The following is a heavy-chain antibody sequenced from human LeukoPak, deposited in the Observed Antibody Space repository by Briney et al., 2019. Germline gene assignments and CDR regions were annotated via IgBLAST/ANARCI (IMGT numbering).Heavy chain of an antibody. CDR3: ARGPLGGYYNYGMDV. CDR1: GFTFSSYA. CDR2: ISYDGSNK. V-gene: IGHV3-30-3*01. D-gene: IGHD3-16*01. Sequence: GGSLRLSCAASGFTFSSYAMHWVRQAPGKGLEWVAVISYDGSNKYYADSVKGRFTISRDNSKNTLYLQMNSLRAEDTAVYYCARGPLGGYYNYGMDVWGQGTTVTVSS. J-gene: IGHJ6*02.